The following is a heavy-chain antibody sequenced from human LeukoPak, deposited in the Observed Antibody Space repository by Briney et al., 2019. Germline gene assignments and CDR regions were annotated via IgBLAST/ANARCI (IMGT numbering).Heavy chain of an antibody. J-gene: IGHJ6*03. D-gene: IGHD1-26*01. CDR3: ARDPYSGTYGNTYYYYMDV. CDR2: ITTSSTYT. Sequence: GGSLRLSCAASGFTFSNYDIHWVRQAPGKGLEWISSITTSSTYTFYADSVKGRFTISRDNARNSLYLQMNSLRVEDTAVYYCARDPYSGTYGNTYYYYMDVWGKGTTVTISS. V-gene: IGHV3-21*01. CDR1: GFTFSNYD.